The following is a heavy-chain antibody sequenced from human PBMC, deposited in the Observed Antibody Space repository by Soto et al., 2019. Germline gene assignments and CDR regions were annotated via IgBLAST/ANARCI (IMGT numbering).Heavy chain of an antibody. Sequence: QITLKESGPTLLKPTQTLTLTCTFSGFSLSTSAVVVGWIRQPPGKALEWLALIYGDDDKCYSPSLKSRLTITTNTTKNQVVLTMTNMDPEESRTYLCSHCLDMVWGQVLEYFQHSGQGTLLTVSS. CDR1: GFSLSTSAVV. CDR3: SHCLDMVWGQVLEYFQH. CDR2: IYGDDDK. J-gene: IGHJ1*01. D-gene: IGHD3-10*01. V-gene: IGHV2-5*02.